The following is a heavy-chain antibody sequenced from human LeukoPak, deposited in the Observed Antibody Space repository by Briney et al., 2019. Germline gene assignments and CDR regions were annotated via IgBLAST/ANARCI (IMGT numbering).Heavy chain of an antibody. D-gene: IGHD2-15*01. CDR2: INPSGGST. Sequence: ASVKLSCKASGYTFTSYYMHWVRQAPGQGLEWMGIINPSGGSTSYAQKFQGRVTMTRDTSTSTVYMELSSLRSEDTAVYYCAAYQNYCSGGSCYLDWGQGTLVTVSS. V-gene: IGHV1-46*01. CDR1: GYTFTSYY. CDR3: AAYQNYCSGGSCYLD. J-gene: IGHJ4*02.